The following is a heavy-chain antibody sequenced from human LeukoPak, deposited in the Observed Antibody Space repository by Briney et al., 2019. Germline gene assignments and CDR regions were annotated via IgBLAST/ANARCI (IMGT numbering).Heavy chain of an antibody. CDR1: GFTFSSYA. D-gene: IGHD6-19*01. Sequence: GGSLRLSCAASGFTFSSYAMSWVRQAPGKGLEWVSGISASGGSGYYADSVKGRFTISRDSSMHTLYLQMNSLRAEDTAVYYCAKGAVAGPSDYWGQGTLVTVSS. CDR3: AKGAVAGPSDY. V-gene: IGHV3-23*01. CDR2: ISASGGSG. J-gene: IGHJ4*02.